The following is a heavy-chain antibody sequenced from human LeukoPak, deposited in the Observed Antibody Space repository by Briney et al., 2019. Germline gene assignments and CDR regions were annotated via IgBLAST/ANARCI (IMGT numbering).Heavy chain of an antibody. J-gene: IGHJ4*02. V-gene: IGHV3-21*01. CDR1: GFTFSTYT. CDR3: AREETDYFDY. CDR2: ISSIGRYI. Sequence: GGSLRLSCAASGFTFSTYTMNWVRQAPGKGLEWVSSISSIGRYIYYADSVKGRFTTSRDNTKNSLYLQMNSLSPEDTAVYYCAREETDYFDYWGQGTLVTVSS.